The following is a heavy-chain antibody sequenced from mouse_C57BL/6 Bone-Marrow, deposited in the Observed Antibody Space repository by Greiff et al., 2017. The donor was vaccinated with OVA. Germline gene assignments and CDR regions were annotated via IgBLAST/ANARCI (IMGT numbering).Heavy chain of an antibody. CDR1: GFTFSDYY. J-gene: IGHJ4*01. CDR2: ISNGGGST. V-gene: IGHV5-12*01. D-gene: IGHD2-12*01. Sequence: EVKLMESGGGLVQPGGSLKLSCAASGFTFSDYYMYWVRQTPEKRLEWVAYISNGGGSTYYPDTVKGRFTISRDNAKNNLYLQMSRLKSEDTAMYYCANSNLYSLYAMDYWGQGTSVTVSS. CDR3: ANSNLYSLYAMDY.